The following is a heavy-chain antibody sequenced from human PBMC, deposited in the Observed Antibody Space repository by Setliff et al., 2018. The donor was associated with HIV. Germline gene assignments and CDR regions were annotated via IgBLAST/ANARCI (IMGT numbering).Heavy chain of an antibody. CDR1: GGSITSHY. Sequence: KTSETLSLTCSISGGSITSHYWNWIRQPPGKGLEWIGSINYSGITNYNPSLRGRVSISVDTSKNQFSLKLSSVTAADTAVYYCAREVGTVTTSDAFDVWGQGTMVTVSS. V-gene: IGHV4-4*08. CDR2: INYSGIT. D-gene: IGHD4-17*01. CDR3: AREVGTVTTSDAFDV. J-gene: IGHJ3*01.